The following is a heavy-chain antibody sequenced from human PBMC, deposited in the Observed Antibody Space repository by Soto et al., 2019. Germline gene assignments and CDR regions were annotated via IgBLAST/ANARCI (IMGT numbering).Heavy chain of an antibody. J-gene: IGHJ6*02. CDR3: TRSTHAMNGGSHYMALDDDLVTGMDV. Sequence: QVQLQESGPRLVRPSGALSLTCSVSGASITSGHWWTWVRQSPGKGLEWIGEISDRGNAYSNQSRKSRVSVSVDKSQNQFSLRLTSVTAADTAIYYCTRSTHAMNGGSHYMALDDDLVTGMDVWGPGTTVTVSS. CDR1: GASITSGHW. V-gene: IGHV4-4*02. D-gene: IGHD3-16*01. CDR2: ISDRGNA.